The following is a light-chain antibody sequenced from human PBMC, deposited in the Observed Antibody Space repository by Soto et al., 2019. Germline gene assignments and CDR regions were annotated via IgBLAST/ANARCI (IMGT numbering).Light chain of an antibody. CDR1: QSVSSN. CDR2: DAY. CDR3: QQRSNWPLT. Sequence: EIVLTHSPATLSLSPCERATLSSRASQSVSSNLAWYQQKPGQAPRLLIFDAYNRATGIPGRFSGSGSGTDFTLTISSLEPEDFAVYYCQQRSNWPLTFGGGTKVDI. J-gene: IGKJ4*01. V-gene: IGKV3-11*01.